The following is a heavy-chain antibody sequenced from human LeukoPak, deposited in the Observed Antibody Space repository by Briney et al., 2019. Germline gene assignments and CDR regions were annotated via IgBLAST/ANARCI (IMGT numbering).Heavy chain of an antibody. J-gene: IGHJ6*03. CDR3: ARGGCSGGSCYVFYMDV. CDR1: GGSISSHY. D-gene: IGHD2-15*01. Sequence: SETLSLTYTVSGGSISSHYWSWILQPPGKGLEWIGYIYYSGSTNYNPSLKSRVTISVDTSKNQFSLKLSSVTAADTAVYYCARGGCSGGSCYVFYMDVWGKGTTVTVSS. V-gene: IGHV4-59*11. CDR2: IYYSGST.